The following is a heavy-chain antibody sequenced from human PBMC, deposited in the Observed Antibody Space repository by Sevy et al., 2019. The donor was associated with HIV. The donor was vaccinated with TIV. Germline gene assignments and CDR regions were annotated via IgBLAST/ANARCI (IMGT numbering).Heavy chain of an antibody. CDR2: IKSKTDGGTT. J-gene: IGHJ3*02. CDR1: GFTFSNAW. V-gene: IGHV3-15*01. Sequence: GGSLRLSCAASGFTFSNAWMSWVRQAPGKGLEWVGRIKSKTDGGTTDYAAPVKGRFTISRDDSKNTLYLQMNSLKTEDTAVYYCTTDRYLTIVRGVIIRLDAFDIWGQGTMVTVSS. D-gene: IGHD3-10*01. CDR3: TTDRYLTIVRGVIIRLDAFDI.